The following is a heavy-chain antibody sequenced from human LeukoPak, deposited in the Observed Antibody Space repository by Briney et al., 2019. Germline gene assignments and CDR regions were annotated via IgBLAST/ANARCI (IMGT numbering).Heavy chain of an antibody. Sequence: GGSLSLSCVATGFSFSSYAMSWVRQAQGTGLEWVSAICGSGGGGRTYNADSVKGRFPLSRDHSMPTLYLQVNSLRAEDTAVYYCAKDLSGSYDNWGQGTLVSVSS. D-gene: IGHD3-16*02. CDR1: GFSFSSYA. V-gene: IGHV3-23*01. CDR2: ICGSGGGGRT. CDR3: AKDLSGSYDN. J-gene: IGHJ4*02.